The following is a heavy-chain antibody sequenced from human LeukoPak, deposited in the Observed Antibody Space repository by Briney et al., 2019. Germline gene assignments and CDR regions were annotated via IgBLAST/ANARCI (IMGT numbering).Heavy chain of an antibody. J-gene: IGHJ4*02. V-gene: IGHV1-2*02. D-gene: IGHD6-13*01. CDR3: ARDSSMGIAAAVPFDY. Sequence: ASVKVSCKASGYTFTGYYMHWVRQAPGQGLEWMGWINPNSGGTNYAQKLQGRVTMTRDTSISTAYMELSRLRSDDTAVYYCARDSSMGIAAAVPFDYWGQGTLVTVSS. CDR2: INPNSGGT. CDR1: GYTFTGYY.